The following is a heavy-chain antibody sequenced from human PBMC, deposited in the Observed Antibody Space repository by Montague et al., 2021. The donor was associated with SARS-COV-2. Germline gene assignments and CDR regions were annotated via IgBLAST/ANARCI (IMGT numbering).Heavy chain of an antibody. CDR3: AHRREDATLITEWFGR. V-gene: IGHV2-5*02. J-gene: IGHJ5*02. D-gene: IGHD3-10*01. CDR2: IYWDGDK. Sequence: PALVKPTQTLTLTCTFSGFSLSTNGVGVGWIRQPPGKALEWLVLIYWDGDKRYSPSLMSRLTISRGTSKNQVVLTMTNMNPVDTATYYCAHRREDATLITEWFGRWGQRTMVAVSS. CDR1: GFSLSTNGVG.